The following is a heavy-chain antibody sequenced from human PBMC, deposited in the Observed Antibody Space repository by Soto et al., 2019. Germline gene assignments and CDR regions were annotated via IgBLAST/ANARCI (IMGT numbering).Heavy chain of an antibody. CDR2: IWYDGSNK. Sequence: QVPLVESGGGVVQPGRSLRLSCAASGFTFSSYGMHWVLQAPGKGLEWVAVIWYDGSNKYYADSVKGRFTISRDNSKNTLYLQMNSLRAEDTAVYYCARMPRYYDILTGFGSEYYFDYWGQGTLVTVSS. D-gene: IGHD3-9*01. CDR3: ARMPRYYDILTGFGSEYYFDY. J-gene: IGHJ4*02. V-gene: IGHV3-33*01. CDR1: GFTFSSYG.